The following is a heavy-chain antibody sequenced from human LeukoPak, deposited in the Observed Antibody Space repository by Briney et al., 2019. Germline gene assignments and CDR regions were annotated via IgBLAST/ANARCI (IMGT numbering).Heavy chain of an antibody. CDR3: ARDGPYYYDSSGSYFDY. CDR1: GFTFSDYY. J-gene: IGHJ4*02. V-gene: IGHV3-11*04. CDR2: ISSSGSTI. D-gene: IGHD3-22*01. Sequence: GGSLRLSCAVSGFTFSDYYMSWTRQAPGKGMKWVSYISSSGSTIYYADSVKGRFTISRDNAKNSLYLQMNSLRAEDTAVYYCARDGPYYYDSSGSYFDYWGQGTLVTVSS.